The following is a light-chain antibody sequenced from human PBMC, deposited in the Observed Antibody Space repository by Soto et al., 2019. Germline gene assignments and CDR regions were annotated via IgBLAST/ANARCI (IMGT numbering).Light chain of an antibody. V-gene: IGKV3-20*01. CDR2: GAS. CDR1: QSVSSN. Sequence: SQSPSTLSVSPRERATLSCRASQSVSSNLAWYQQKPGQAPRLLIYGASSRATGIPDRFSGSGSGTDFTLTISRLEPEDFAVYYCQQYGSSPQTFGQGTKVDIK. J-gene: IGKJ1*01. CDR3: QQYGSSPQT.